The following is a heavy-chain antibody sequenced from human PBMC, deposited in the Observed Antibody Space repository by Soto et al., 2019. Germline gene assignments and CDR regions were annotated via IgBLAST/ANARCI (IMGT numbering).Heavy chain of an antibody. J-gene: IGHJ5*02. CDR2: IYYSGNT. CDR1: GGSVSSGYSD. V-gene: IGHV4-61*01. D-gene: IGHD5-18*01. CDR3: ARIPEDTSMIYWLDP. Sequence: SVNLSRTTHVAGGSVSSGYSDLPWIRQPPGKGLEWIGYIYYSGNTNYNPSLKSRVIISVDTSKNLFSLKLTSVTAADTAVYYCARIPEDTSMIYWLDPWGQGTLVTGCS.